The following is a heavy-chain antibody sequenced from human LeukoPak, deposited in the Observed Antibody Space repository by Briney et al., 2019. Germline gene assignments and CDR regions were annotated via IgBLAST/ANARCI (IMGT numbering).Heavy chain of an antibody. V-gene: IGHV3-21*01. CDR2: VSGTSTHI. CDR3: TPDIAVAAIAYYFDY. CDR1: GFTFSRCG. J-gene: IGHJ4*02. Sequence: PGGSLRLSCAASGFTFSRCGMNWVRQAPGKGLEWVSSVSGTSTHIYYADSVKGRFTISRDNAKNSLYLQMNSLRAEDTAVYYCTPDIAVAAIAYYFDYWGQGTLVTVSS. D-gene: IGHD6-19*01.